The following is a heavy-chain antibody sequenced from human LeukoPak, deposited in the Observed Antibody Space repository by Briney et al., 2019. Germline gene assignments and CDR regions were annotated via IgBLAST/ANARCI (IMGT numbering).Heavy chain of an antibody. Sequence: PSETLSLTCTVSGGSISSYYWSWIRQPPGKGLEWIGYIYYSGSTNYNPSLKSRVTISVDTSKNQFSLKLSSVTAADTAVYYCARHRLDSSGWPFDYWGLGTLVTVSS. V-gene: IGHV4-59*08. CDR3: ARHRLDSSGWPFDY. D-gene: IGHD6-19*01. CDR2: IYYSGST. CDR1: GGSISSYY. J-gene: IGHJ4*02.